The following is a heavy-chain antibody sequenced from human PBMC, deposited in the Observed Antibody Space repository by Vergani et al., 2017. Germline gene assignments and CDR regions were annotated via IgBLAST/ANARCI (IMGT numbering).Heavy chain of an antibody. Sequence: EVQLVESGGGLVQPGGSLRLSCAASGFTFSSYGMNWVRQAPGKGLEWVSYICSSGSTIYYADSVKGRFTISRDNSKNTLYLQMSSLRAEDTAVYYCVKDGSVSYYRHFDYWGQGTLVTVSS. CDR1: GFTFSSYG. CDR3: VKDGSVSYYRHFDY. D-gene: IGHD3-10*01. J-gene: IGHJ4*02. V-gene: IGHV3-48*01. CDR2: ICSSGSTI.